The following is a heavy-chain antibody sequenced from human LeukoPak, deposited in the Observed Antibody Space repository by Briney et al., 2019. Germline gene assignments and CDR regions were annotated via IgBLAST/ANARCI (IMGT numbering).Heavy chain of an antibody. D-gene: IGHD3-22*01. V-gene: IGHV4-39*07. Sequence: SETLSLTCTVSGGSISSNNYYWGWIRRPRGKGLEWIGSLYYSGSTNYNPSLKSRVTISVDTSKNQSSLTLSSVTAADTAVYYCAREKNSSGYYSTYDAFDSWGQGTMVTVSS. CDR3: AREKNSSGYYSTYDAFDS. J-gene: IGHJ3*02. CDR1: GGSISSNNYY. CDR2: LYYSGST.